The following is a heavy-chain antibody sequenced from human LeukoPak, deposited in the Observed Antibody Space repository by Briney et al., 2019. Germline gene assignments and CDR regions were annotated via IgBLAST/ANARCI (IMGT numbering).Heavy chain of an antibody. V-gene: IGHV3-21*05. CDR3: AKDMISGYSYGHDY. Sequence: GGSLRLSCAASEFTFSLYAMNWVRQAPGKGPEWVSYINDVSGDIHYADSVKGRFTISRDNAKNTLYLQMNSLRAEDTAVYYCAKDMISGYSYGHDYWGQGTLVTVSS. D-gene: IGHD5-18*01. CDR2: INDVSGDI. J-gene: IGHJ4*02. CDR1: EFTFSLYA.